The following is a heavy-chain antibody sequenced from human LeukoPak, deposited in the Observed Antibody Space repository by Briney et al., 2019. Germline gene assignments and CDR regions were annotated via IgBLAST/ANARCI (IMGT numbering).Heavy chain of an antibody. CDR2: INKDGSEE. Sequence: QPGGSLRLSCAASGFTFSDFYMGWVRQAPGKGLEWVANINKDGSEEKYVDSVKGRFTISRDNAKNSLYLQMSSLRADDTAVYYCARWPHCQDFWGRGTRVTVSS. J-gene: IGHJ4*02. CDR3: ARWPHCQDF. V-gene: IGHV3-7*03. CDR1: GFTFSDFY.